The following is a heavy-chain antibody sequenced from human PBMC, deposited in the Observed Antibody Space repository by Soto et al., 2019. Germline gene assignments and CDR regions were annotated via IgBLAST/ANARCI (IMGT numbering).Heavy chain of an antibody. D-gene: IGHD1-1*01. CDR2: VYYSGTT. Sequence: SETLSLTXTVSGGSIRNGDYYWGWIRQPPGKGLEWIGYVYYSGTTYSHPSLNSRVSISVDTSENQFSLRLTSVTAADTAVYYCVTVNXXXXXYYFDYWGXGTLVTVSS. CDR3: VTVNXXXXXYYFDY. V-gene: IGHV4-30-4*01. CDR1: GGSIRNGDYY. J-gene: IGHJ4*02.